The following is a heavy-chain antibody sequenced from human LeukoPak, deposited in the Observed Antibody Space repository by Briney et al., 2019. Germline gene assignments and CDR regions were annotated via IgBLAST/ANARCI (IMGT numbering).Heavy chain of an antibody. D-gene: IGHD6-19*01. V-gene: IGHV4-30-4*08. CDR2: IYYSGST. Sequence: SQTLSLTCTASGGSISSGEYYWRWIRQPPGKGLEWIGHIYYSGSTYYNPSLKSRVTMSVDTSKNQFSLKLSSVTAADTAVYYCARDRVAVAGTRAFDIWGQGTMVTVSS. J-gene: IGHJ3*02. CDR3: ARDRVAVAGTRAFDI. CDR1: GGSISSGEYY.